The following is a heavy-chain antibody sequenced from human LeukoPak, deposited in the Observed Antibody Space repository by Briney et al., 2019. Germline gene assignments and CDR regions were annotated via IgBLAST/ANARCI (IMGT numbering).Heavy chain of an antibody. V-gene: IGHV3-21*01. Sequence: GGSLRLSCAASGFTFSSYSMNWVRQAPGKGLEWVSSISSSSSYIYYADSVKGRFTISRDNAKNSLYLLMNSLRAEDTAVYYCARVSIVDYYASGSYQHFDFWGQGTLVTVSS. CDR1: GFTFSSYS. J-gene: IGHJ4*02. CDR3: ARVSIVDYYASGSYQHFDF. D-gene: IGHD3-10*01. CDR2: ISSSSSYI.